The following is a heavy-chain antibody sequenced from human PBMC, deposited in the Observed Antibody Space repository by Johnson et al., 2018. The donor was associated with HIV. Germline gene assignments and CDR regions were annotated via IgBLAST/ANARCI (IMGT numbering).Heavy chain of an antibody. Sequence: EVQLVESGGGLVKPGGSLRVSCAASGFTFSNAWMSWVRHAPGKGLEWVGRVKSKTDGGTTDYATPVKGRFAISRDDSKNTLYLQMNSLKTEDTAVYYCTTARNRLWSRSGWTGFWAFDIWGQGTMVTVSS. CDR3: TTARNRLWSRSGWTGFWAFDI. D-gene: IGHD6-19*01. CDR1: GFTFSNAW. J-gene: IGHJ3*02. CDR2: VKSKTDGGTT. V-gene: IGHV3-15*01.